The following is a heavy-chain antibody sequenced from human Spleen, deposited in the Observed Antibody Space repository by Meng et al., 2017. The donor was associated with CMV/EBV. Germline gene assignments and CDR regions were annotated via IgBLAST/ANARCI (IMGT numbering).Heavy chain of an antibody. CDR2: IRGKAYGGTT. V-gene: IGHV3-49*04. CDR1: GFTFGDYP. Sequence: SLQISCTVSGFTFGDYPMTWVRQAPGKGLEWVGFIRGKAYGGTTEYAASVKGRVTFSRDDSKSIAYLQMNSLQTEDTAVYYCTRDLAVTPAWYYYGMEVWGHGTTVTVSS. J-gene: IGHJ6*02. CDR3: TRDLAVTPAWYYYGMEV. D-gene: IGHD4-11*01.